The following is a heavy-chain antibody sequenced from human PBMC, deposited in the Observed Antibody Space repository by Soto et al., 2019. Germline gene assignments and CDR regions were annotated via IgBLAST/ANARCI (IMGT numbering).Heavy chain of an antibody. CDR1: GGSFSGYY. V-gene: IGHV4-34*01. CDR2: INHSGST. D-gene: IGHD2-8*02. Sequence: QVQLQQWGAGLLKPSETLSLTCAVYGGSFSGYYWTWIRQPPGTGLEWIGEINHSGSTNYNPSLKSRVTISVDTSKNQFSLKLTSVTAADTAVYDCARAKITGLFDYWGQGTLVTVSS. J-gene: IGHJ4*02. CDR3: ARAKITGLFDY.